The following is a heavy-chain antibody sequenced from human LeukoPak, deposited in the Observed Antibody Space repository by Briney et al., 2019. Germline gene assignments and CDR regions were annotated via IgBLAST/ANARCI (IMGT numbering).Heavy chain of an antibody. CDR3: AKGYYGSGSYGWFAP. V-gene: IGHV3-23*01. CDR1: GFTFSSSG. J-gene: IGHJ5*02. CDR2: ISGSGDRT. Sequence: GGALRLLCGASGFTFSSSGVIGVRQARGGELEGVSAISGSGDRTYHADSVKGRFTISRDNSKNMLYLHMTSLTAADTAVYYCAKGYYGSGSYGWFAPWGQGTLVTVSS. D-gene: IGHD3-10*01.